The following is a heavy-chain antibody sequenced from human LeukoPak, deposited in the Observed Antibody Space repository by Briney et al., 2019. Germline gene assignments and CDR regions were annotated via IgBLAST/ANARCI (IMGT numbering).Heavy chain of an antibody. V-gene: IGHV1-18*01. CDR1: GGTFSSYA. CDR3: ARGPTTVTTHYYYYGMDV. CDR2: ISAYNGNT. Sequence: ASVKVSCKASGGTFSSYAISWVRQAPGQGLEWMGWISAYNGNTNYAQKLQGRVTMTTDTSTSTAYMELRSLRSDDTAVYYCARGPTTVTTHYYYYGMDVWGQGTTVTVSS. J-gene: IGHJ6*02. D-gene: IGHD4-17*01.